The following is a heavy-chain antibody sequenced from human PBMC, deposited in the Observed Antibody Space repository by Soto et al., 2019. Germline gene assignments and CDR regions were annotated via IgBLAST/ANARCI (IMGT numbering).Heavy chain of an antibody. V-gene: IGHV3-NL1*01. Sequence: HPGGSLRLSCAASGFTFSSYGMHWVRQAPGKGLEWVAVIYSGGSTYYADSVKGRFTISRDNSKNTLYLQMNSLRAEDTAVYYCARTGFWSGYSSQYYMDVWGKGTTVTVSS. CDR2: IYSGGST. D-gene: IGHD3-3*01. CDR1: GFTFSSYG. CDR3: ARTGFWSGYSSQYYMDV. J-gene: IGHJ6*03.